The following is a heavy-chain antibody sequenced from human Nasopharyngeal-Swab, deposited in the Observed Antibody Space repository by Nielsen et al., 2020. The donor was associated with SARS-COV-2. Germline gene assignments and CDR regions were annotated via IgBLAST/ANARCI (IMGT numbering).Heavy chain of an antibody. Sequence: GESLKISCAASGFTFSSYAMSWVRQAPGKGLEWVSAISGSGGSTYYADSVKGRFTISRDNSKKTLYLQMNSLRAEDTAVYYCAKARITRGYFDWLLSPYFDYWGQGTLVTVSS. D-gene: IGHD3-9*01. CDR2: ISGSGGST. V-gene: IGHV3-23*01. CDR1: GFTFSSYA. J-gene: IGHJ4*02. CDR3: AKARITRGYFDWLLSPYFDY.